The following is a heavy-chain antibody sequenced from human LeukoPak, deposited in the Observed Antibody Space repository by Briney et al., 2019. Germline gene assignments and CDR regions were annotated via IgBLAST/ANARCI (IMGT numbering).Heavy chain of an antibody. CDR1: GYTFTGHY. J-gene: IGHJ4*02. V-gene: IGHV1-2*02. CDR3: ARAAHKYYYDSSGYYYEGDYFDY. D-gene: IGHD3-22*01. Sequence: ASVKVSCKAPGYTFTGHYMHWVRQAPGQGLEWMGWINPNSGGTNYAQKFQGRVTMTRDTSISTAYMELSRLRSDDTAVYYCARAAHKYYYDSSGYYYEGDYFDYWGQGTLVTVSS. CDR2: INPNSGGT.